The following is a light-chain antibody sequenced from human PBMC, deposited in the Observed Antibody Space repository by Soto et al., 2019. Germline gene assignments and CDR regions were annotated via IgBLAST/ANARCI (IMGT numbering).Light chain of an antibody. J-gene: IGKJ1*01. V-gene: IGKV1-39*01. Sequence: DIQMTQSPSSLSASVGDRVTITCRASQSISSYLNWYQQKPGKAPKLLIYAASSLQSGVPSRFSGSGSGTDFTLTISSPQPEDFATYYCQQSYSTHSTFCQGTKVDIK. CDR1: QSISSY. CDR2: AAS. CDR3: QQSYSTHST.